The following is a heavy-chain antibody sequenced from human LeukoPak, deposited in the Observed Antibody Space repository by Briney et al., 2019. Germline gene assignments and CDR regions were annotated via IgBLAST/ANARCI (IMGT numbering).Heavy chain of an antibody. J-gene: IGHJ4*02. Sequence: GGSLRLSCAASGFTFSGFWMSWVRQSPGKGLEWVANIKQDGSKKEYVDSVKGRFTISRDNAKNSLYLQMNSLRAEDTAVYYCARDGYNPLGYWGQGTLVTVSS. D-gene: IGHD5-24*01. CDR3: ARDGYNPLGY. CDR1: GFTFSGFW. CDR2: IKQDGSKK. V-gene: IGHV3-7*01.